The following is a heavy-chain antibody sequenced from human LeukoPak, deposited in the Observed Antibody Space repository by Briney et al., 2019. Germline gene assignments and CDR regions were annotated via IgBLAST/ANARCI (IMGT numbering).Heavy chain of an antibody. D-gene: IGHD5-18*01. V-gene: IGHV1-18*01. CDR1: GYTFTSYG. Sequence: ASVKVSCKASGYTFTSYGISWVRQAPGQGLEWMGWISAYNGNTNYAQTLQGRVTMTTDTSTSTAYMELRSLRSDDTAVYYCAREGRYRYGWFSIEHWGQGTLVTVSS. CDR3: AREGRYRYGWFSIEH. J-gene: IGHJ4*02. CDR2: ISAYNGNT.